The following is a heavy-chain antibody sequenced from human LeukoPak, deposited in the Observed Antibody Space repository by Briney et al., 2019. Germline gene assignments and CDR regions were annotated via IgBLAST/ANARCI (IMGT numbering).Heavy chain of an antibody. Sequence: GGSLRLSCAASGFTFSSYSMNWVRQAPGKGLEWVSSISSSSSYIYYADSVKGRFTISRDNAKNSLYLQMNSLRAEDTAVYYCARSPDIVVVQAADIGSWFDPWGQGTLVTVSS. CDR3: ARSPDIVVVQAADIGSWFDP. V-gene: IGHV3-21*01. CDR1: GFTFSSYS. D-gene: IGHD2-2*01. J-gene: IGHJ5*02. CDR2: ISSSSSYI.